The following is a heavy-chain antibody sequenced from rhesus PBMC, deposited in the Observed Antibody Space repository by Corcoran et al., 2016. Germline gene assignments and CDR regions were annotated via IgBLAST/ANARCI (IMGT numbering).Heavy chain of an antibody. CDR3: AKAWNGCYGLDS. J-gene: IGHJ6*01. Sequence: QVQLQESGPGLVKPSETLSLTCAVSGYSISSNYWSWIRQPPGKGLEWIGYIYGSRWRTYYKPSLKSRGTSSTDTAKNQSSLKLSSVTAADTAVYYCAKAWNGCYGLDSWGQGVIVTVSS. CDR1: GYSISSNY. CDR2: IYGSRWRT. D-gene: IGHD1-14*01. V-gene: IGHV4-147*01.